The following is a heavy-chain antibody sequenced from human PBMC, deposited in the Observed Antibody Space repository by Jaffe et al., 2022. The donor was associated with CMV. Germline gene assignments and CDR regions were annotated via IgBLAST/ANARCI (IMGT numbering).Heavy chain of an antibody. D-gene: IGHD6-13*01. V-gene: IGHV1-3*01. CDR1: AYIFTIYA. J-gene: IGHJ4*02. Sequence: QVQLVQSGAEVKKPGASVKVSCKASAYIFTIYAIHWVRQAPGQSLEWMGWINVGNGNTKYSQNFQDRVTFTRDTSATTAYMELSSLTSEDTAVYFCATDGPRIAAAGHGGLEVDASDYWGQGTLVTVSS. CDR3: ATDGPRIAAAGHGGLEVDASDY. CDR2: INVGNGNT.